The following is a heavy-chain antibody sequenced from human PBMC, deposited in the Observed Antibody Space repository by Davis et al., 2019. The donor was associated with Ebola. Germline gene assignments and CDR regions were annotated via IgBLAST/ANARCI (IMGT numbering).Heavy chain of an antibody. CDR3: TTGDPFREPYYHTGGY. J-gene: IGHJ4*02. CDR2: ISYDGSIK. CDR1: GFTFSTHI. Sequence: GESLKISCAVSGFTFSTHIMHWVRQAPGKGLEWVAVISYDGSIKYYADSVKGRFTVSRDNSENTLYLQMNSLKTEDTAVYFCTTGDPFREPYYHTGGYWGQGTLVTVSS. V-gene: IGHV3-30-3*01. D-gene: IGHD3-10*01.